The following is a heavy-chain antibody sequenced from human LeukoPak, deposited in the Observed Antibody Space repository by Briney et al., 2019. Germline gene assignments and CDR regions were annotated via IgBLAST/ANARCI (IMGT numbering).Heavy chain of an antibody. CDR1: GFTFSSYA. Sequence: GGSLRLSCAASGFTFSSYAMSWVRQAPGKGLEWVSAISGSGGSTYYADSVKGRFTISRDNSNNTQYLKMNRLRDEAAASYYCAKVPAGAYEAGSCWGQGTLVTVSS. J-gene: IGHJ4*02. CDR2: ISGSGGST. CDR3: AKVPAGAYEAGSC. V-gene: IGHV3-23*01. D-gene: IGHD2-15*01.